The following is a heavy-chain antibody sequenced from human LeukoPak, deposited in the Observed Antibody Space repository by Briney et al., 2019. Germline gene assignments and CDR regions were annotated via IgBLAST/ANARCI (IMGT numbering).Heavy chain of an antibody. CDR2: IYPGDSDA. Sequence: GESLKISCKGSGYSFTNYWIGWVRQMPGKGLKWMGIIYPGDSDARYSPSFQGQVTISADKSISTAYLQWSSLKASDTAMYYCARRRDLYSGSYYPFDYWGQGTLVTVSS. CDR3: ARRRDLYSGSYYPFDY. V-gene: IGHV5-51*01. D-gene: IGHD1-26*01. J-gene: IGHJ4*02. CDR1: GYSFTNYW.